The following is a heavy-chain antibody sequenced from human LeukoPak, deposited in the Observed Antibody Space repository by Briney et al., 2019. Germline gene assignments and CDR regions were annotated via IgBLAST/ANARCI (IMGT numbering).Heavy chain of an antibody. V-gene: IGHV1-8*01. Sequence: ASVKVSCKASGYSFTSYDINWVRQAAGQGLEWMGWMNPNSGNTGYGQKFQGRVTITADESTSTAYMELSSLRSEDTAVYYCARERYSSSFDYWGQGTLVTVSS. CDR3: ARERYSSSFDY. J-gene: IGHJ4*02. D-gene: IGHD6-13*01. CDR1: GYSFTSYD. CDR2: MNPNSGNT.